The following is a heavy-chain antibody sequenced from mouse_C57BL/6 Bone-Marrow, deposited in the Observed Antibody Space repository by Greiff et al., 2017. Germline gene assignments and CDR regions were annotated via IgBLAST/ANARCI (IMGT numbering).Heavy chain of an antibody. Sequence: VKLVESGAELARPGASVKLSCKASGYTFTSYGISWVKQRTGQGLEWIGEIYPRSGNTYYNEKFKGKATLTADKSSSTAYMELRSLTSEDSAVYFCARGDYGNFFPFWGQGTTLTVSS. D-gene: IGHD2-1*01. CDR1: GYTFTSYG. CDR2: IYPRSGNT. CDR3: ARGDYGNFFPF. J-gene: IGHJ2*01. V-gene: IGHV1-81*01.